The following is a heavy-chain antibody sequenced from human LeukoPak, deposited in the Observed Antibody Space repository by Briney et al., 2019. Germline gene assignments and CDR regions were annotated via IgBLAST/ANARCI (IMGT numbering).Heavy chain of an antibody. V-gene: IGHV3-30*04. CDR1: GFSFSNFA. Sequence: GRSLRLSCAASGFSFSNFAIHWVRQAPGKGLEWLAVISHDGTTKYYADSVKGRFTISRDNSNNSLSLQMNGLSAEDTAVYYCARARGRWHLLPLDFWGQGTLVTVSS. D-gene: IGHD1-26*01. J-gene: IGHJ4*02. CDR2: ISHDGTTK. CDR3: ARARGRWHLLPLDF.